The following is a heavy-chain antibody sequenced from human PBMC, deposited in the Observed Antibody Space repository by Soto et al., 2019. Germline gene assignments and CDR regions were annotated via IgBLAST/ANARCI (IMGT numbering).Heavy chain of an antibody. CDR3: ARGLEYRTGWHYFDY. CDR2: IVPIFGPE. Sequence: QVRLVQSGPEVRQPGFSVKVSCKASGASFTTSAISWVRQAPGQGLEWMGGIVPIFGPEKYAPKFQGRVTISADESTNTFYMELGSLRSEDTAVYYCARGLEYRTGWHYFDYWGQGTLVTVSA. V-gene: IGHV1-69*01. CDR1: GASFTTSA. J-gene: IGHJ4*02. D-gene: IGHD6-19*01.